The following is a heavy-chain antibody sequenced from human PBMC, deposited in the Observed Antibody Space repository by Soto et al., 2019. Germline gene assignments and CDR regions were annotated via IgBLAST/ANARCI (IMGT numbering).Heavy chain of an antibody. J-gene: IGHJ4*02. CDR2: ISAYNGNT. CDR1: GYTFTSYG. V-gene: IGHV1-18*04. D-gene: IGHD6-19*01. CDR3: AREELLGIAVAGTTDY. Sequence: ASVKVSCKASGYTFTSYGISWVRQAPGQGLEWMGWISAYNGNTNYAQKLQGRVTMTTDTSTSTAYIELRSLRSDDTAVYYCAREELLGIAVAGTTDYWGQGTLVTV.